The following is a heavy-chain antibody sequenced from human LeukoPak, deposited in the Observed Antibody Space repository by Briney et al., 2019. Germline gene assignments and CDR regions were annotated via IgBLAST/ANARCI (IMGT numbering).Heavy chain of an antibody. CDR1: GGPFSSYD. CDR2: IIPIFGTA. V-gene: IGHV1-69*01. Sequence: ASVKVSFKASGGPFSSYDISWVRPAPGQGVEWMGGIIPIFGTANYSQKFQGRVTITADESTSTAYLELSSLRSDDTAVYYCARGFPYYYMDVWGKGTTVTVSS. J-gene: IGHJ6*03. D-gene: IGHD2-21*01. CDR3: ARGFPYYYMDV.